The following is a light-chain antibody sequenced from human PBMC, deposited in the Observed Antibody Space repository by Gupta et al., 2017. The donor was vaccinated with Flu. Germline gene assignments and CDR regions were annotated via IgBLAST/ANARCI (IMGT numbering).Light chain of an antibody. CDR2: KAS. J-gene: IGKJ4*01. CDR1: QNIEDW. Sequence: DFQMTQPPSTLSASVGDRVTITCRASQNIEDWLAWYQQKPGKAPQLLIYKASKLEGAVPSRFGGSGFGTEFTLTISSLQPDDSAIYYCQNYNYHFGGGTKVEIK. CDR3: QNYNYH. V-gene: IGKV1-5*03.